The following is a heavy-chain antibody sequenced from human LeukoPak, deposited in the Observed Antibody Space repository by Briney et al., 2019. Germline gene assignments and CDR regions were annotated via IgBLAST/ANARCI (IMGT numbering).Heavy chain of an antibody. CDR2: ISYDGSNK. V-gene: IGHV3-30*01. D-gene: IGHD6-6*01. CDR3: ARDSPSRDSSDYMDV. CDR1: GFTFSSYA. Sequence: PGRSLRLSCAASGFTFSSYAMHWVRQAPGKGLEWVAVISYDGSNKYYADSVKGRFTISRGNSKNTLYLQMNSLRAEDTAVYYCARDSPSRDSSDYMDVWGKGATVTVSS. J-gene: IGHJ6*03.